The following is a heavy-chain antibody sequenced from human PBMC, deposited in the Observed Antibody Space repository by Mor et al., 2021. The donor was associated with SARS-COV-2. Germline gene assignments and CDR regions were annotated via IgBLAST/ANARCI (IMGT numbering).Heavy chain of an antibody. CDR3: ARALGFCDDGSCSI. J-gene: IGHJ4*02. V-gene: IGHV1-46*01. D-gene: IGHD2-15*01. CDR2: INPDFAGT. Sequence: GRINPDFAGTSYSQSFQGRITMTRDTSTSTVYMHLSGLRSDDTAVYYCARALGFCDDGSCSIWGQGTLVTVSS.